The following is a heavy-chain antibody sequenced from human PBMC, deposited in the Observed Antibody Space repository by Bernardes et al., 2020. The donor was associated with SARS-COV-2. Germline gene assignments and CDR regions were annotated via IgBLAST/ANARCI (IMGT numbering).Heavy chain of an antibody. D-gene: IGHD2-2*01. CDR1: GYTFTSYG. J-gene: IGHJ5*02. V-gene: IGHV1-18*01. CDR2: ISIYNGNT. Sequence: ASVKVSCKASGYTFTSYGISWVRQAPGQGLEWMGWISIYNGNTNYAQKLQGRVTMTTDTYRSTAYMELRSLRSDDTAVYYCARGGYCSSTNCRPRNNWFDPWGQGTLVTVSS. CDR3: ARGGYCSSTNCRPRNNWFDP.